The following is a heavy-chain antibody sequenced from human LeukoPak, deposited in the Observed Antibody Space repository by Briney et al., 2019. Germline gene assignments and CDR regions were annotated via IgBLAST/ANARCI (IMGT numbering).Heavy chain of an antibody. J-gene: IGHJ6*02. Sequence: PSETLSLTCTVSGGSISISGYYWGWIRQPPGKGLEWIGEINHSGSTNYNPSLKSRVTISVDTSKNQFSLKLSSVTAADTAVYYCARGPRRHYYDSSGYLYYGMDVWGQGTTVTVSS. CDR3: ARGPRRHYYDSSGYLYYGMDV. V-gene: IGHV4-39*07. CDR1: GGSISISGYY. D-gene: IGHD3-22*01. CDR2: INHSGST.